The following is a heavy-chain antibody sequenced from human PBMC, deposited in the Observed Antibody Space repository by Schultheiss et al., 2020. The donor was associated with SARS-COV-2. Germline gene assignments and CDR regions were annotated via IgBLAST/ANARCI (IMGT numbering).Heavy chain of an antibody. V-gene: IGHV4-34*01. CDR3: ARDYYDSGYAFDI. Sequence: SETLSLTCAVYGGSFSGYYWSWIRQPPGKGLEWIGSVYYSGSTYYNASLKSRVTISVDTSKNQFSLKLSSVTAADTAVYYCARDYYDSGYAFDIWGQGTMVTVSS. CDR2: VYYSGST. J-gene: IGHJ3*02. CDR1: GGSFSGYY. D-gene: IGHD3-22*01.